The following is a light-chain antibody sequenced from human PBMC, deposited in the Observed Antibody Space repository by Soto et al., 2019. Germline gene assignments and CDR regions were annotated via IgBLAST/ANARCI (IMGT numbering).Light chain of an antibody. CDR1: QSLLYSVTNKNY. J-gene: IGKJ1*01. V-gene: IGKV4-1*01. Sequence: DVVMTQSPDSLAVSLGERATINCRSSQSLLYSVTNKNYLAWYQQKPGQPPKMLIYWASSRQPGIPDRFRGSGSGTDFTLTITNLQAEDVAVYYCQQYYSSPPTFGQGTKVEIK. CDR3: QQYYSSPPT. CDR2: WAS.